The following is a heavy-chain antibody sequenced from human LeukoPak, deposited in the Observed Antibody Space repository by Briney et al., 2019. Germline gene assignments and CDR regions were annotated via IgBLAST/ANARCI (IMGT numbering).Heavy chain of an antibody. V-gene: IGHV3-7*03. CDR1: GFTFSSYW. D-gene: IGHD3-9*01. CDR2: INQDGSAK. Sequence: PGGSLRLSCAASGFTFSSYWMSWVRQAPGKGLEWVANINQDGSAKNYVDSVKGRFTISRDNAKNSLYLQMNSLRAEDTAVYYCARGSWYDILTGYYLDYWGQGTLVTVSS. J-gene: IGHJ4*02. CDR3: ARGSWYDILTGYYLDY.